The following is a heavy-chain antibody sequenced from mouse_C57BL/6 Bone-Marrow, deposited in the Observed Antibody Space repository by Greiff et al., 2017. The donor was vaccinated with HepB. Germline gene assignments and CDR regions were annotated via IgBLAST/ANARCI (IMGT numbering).Heavy chain of an antibody. J-gene: IGHJ1*03. CDR1: GYTFTDYY. V-gene: IGHV1-19*01. CDR3: AGWGVLYWYIDV. CDR2: INPYNGGT. Sequence: VQLQQSGPVLVKPGASVKMSCKASGYTFTDYYMNWVKQSHGKSLEWIGVINPYNGGTSYNQKFKGKATLTVDKSSSTAYMELNSLTSEDSAVYYCAGWGVLYWYIDVWGKGTTVTVSS.